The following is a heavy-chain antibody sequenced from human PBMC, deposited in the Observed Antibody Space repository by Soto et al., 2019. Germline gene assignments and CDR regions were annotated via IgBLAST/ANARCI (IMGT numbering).Heavy chain of an antibody. CDR1: GGAFSDYC. CDR2: IIHRGST. Sequence: ETLSLACAVYGGAFSDYCWRWIRQPPGKGRGWMGEIIHRGSTNDNPPHKSRVTISVDTSKNQFSLKLSSVTAADTAVYYCASIITMVRGPGYYYYMDVWGKGTTVTVSS. CDR3: ASIITMVRGPGYYYYMDV. V-gene: IGHV4-34*12. J-gene: IGHJ6*03. D-gene: IGHD3-10*01.